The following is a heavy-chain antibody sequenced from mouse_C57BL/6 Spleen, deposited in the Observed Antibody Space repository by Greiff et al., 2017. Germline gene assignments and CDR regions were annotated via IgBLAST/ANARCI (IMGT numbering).Heavy chain of an antibody. V-gene: IGHV1-76*01. CDR3: AFYYYGSSSYYYAMDY. J-gene: IGHJ4*01. CDR2: IYPGSGNT. D-gene: IGHD1-1*01. CDR1: GYTFTDYY. Sequence: VQLQQSGAELVRPGASVKLSCKASGYTFTDYYINWVKQRPGQGLEWIARIYPGSGNTYYNEKFKGKATLTAEKSSSTAYMQLSSLTSEDSAVYFCAFYYYGSSSYYYAMDYWGQGTSVTVSS.